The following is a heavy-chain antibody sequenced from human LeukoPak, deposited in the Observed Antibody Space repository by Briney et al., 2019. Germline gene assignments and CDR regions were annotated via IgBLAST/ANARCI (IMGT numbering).Heavy chain of an antibody. CDR3: ARVEGITMVRGVI. CDR2: ISSSSYI. Sequence: GGSLRLSCAASGFTFSSYSMNWVRQAPGKGLEWVSSISSSSYIYYADSVKGRFTISRDNAKNSLYLQMNSLRAEDTAVYYCARVEGITMVRGVIWGQGTLVTVSS. J-gene: IGHJ4*02. CDR1: GFTFSSYS. V-gene: IGHV3-21*01. D-gene: IGHD3-10*01.